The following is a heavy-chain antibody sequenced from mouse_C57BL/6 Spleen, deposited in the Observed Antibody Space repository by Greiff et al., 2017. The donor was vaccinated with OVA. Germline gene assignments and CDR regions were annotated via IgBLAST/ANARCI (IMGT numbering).Heavy chain of an antibody. J-gene: IGHJ3*01. V-gene: IGHV1-64*01. CDR2: IQPNSGST. Sequence: QVQLQQPGAELVKPGASVKLSCKASGYTFTSYWMHWVKQRPGQGLEWIGMIQPNSGSTNYNEKFKSKATLTVDKSSSTAYMQISSLTSEDTAVYYCARTPDPWFAYWGQGTRVTVSA. CDR1: GYTFTSYW. CDR3: ARTPDPWFAY.